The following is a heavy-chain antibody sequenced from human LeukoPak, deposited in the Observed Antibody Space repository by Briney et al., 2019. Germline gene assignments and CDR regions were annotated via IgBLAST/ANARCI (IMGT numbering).Heavy chain of an antibody. J-gene: IGHJ4*02. CDR3: ARGGHDYGDYDGSFDY. Sequence: GASLLLSCAASGFTFSSYSMNWVRQAPGKGLEWVSSISSNSYIYYADSVKGRFTISRDNAKNSLYLQMNSLSAEDTAVYYCARGGHDYGDYDGSFDYWGQGTLVTVSS. CDR2: ISSNSYI. CDR1: GFTFSSYS. D-gene: IGHD4-17*01. V-gene: IGHV3-21*01.